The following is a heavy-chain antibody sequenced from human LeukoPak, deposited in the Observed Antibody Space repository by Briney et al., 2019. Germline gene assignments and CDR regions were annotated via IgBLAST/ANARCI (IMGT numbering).Heavy chain of an antibody. CDR2: INHSGST. CDR3: ARVRGVISGTKRYYFDY. CDR1: GGSISSSSYY. J-gene: IGHJ4*02. V-gene: IGHV4-39*07. D-gene: IGHD3-10*01. Sequence: SETLSLTCTVSGGSISSSSYYWSWIRQPPGKGLEWIGEINHSGSTNYKPSLKSRVTISVDTSKNQFSLKLSSVTAADTAVYYCARVRGVISGTKRYYFDYWGQGTLVTVSS.